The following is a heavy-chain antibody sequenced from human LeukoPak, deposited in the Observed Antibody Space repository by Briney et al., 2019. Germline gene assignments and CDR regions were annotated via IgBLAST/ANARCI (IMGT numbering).Heavy chain of an antibody. CDR1: GGTFHIYV. J-gene: IGHJ5*02. CDR3: ARDIYGVSGNLHWFDP. Sequence: VASVTVSHKASGGTFHIYVISWVRQAPGQGREGVGGIIPIFGTAKHTQKFQGRVTITADESTSTAYMEMSSLRSEDTAVYYCARDIYGVSGNLHWFDPWGQGTLVTVSS. D-gene: IGHD3-10*01. V-gene: IGHV1-69*13. CDR2: IIPIFGTA.